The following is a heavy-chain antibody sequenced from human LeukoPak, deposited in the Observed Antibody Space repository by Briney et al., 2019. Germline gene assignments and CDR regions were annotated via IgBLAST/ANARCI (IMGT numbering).Heavy chain of an antibody. V-gene: IGHV1-69*16. CDR2: HIPILATA. D-gene: IGHD2-2*01. CDR1: GHTFITYT. J-gene: IGHJ6*03. CDR3: ARGTKPLYCSSTSCGRYYYYYYMDV. Sequence: SLTVSYKPSGHTFITYTTSRAPHAPGHRLELRTGHIPILATAHYAHIYQGRVTITTDESTSTAYMELSSLRSEDTAVYYCARGTKPLYCSSTSCGRYYYYYYMDVWGKGTTVTVSS.